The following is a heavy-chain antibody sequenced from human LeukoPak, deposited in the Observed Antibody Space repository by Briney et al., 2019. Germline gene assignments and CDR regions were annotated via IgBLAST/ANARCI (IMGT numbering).Heavy chain of an antibody. V-gene: IGHV3-7*04. CDR1: GFTFSNYW. D-gene: IGHD2-21*01. CDR3: AREGLWVGLDSGKTRQAYWER. Sequence: PGGSLRLSCAASGFTFSNYWMSWVRQAPGKGLKWVANIKEDGSEKYYADSVKGRFTISRDNAKNSLNLQMNSLRAEDTAVYYCAREGLWVGLDSGKTRQAYWERWGQGTMVTVSS. J-gene: IGHJ3*01. CDR2: IKEDGSEK.